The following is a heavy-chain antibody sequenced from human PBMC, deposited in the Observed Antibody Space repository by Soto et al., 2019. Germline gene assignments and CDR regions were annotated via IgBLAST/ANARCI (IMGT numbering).Heavy chain of an antibody. V-gene: IGHV3-43*02. J-gene: IGHJ4*02. D-gene: IGHD6-13*01. CDR3: AKGGGSSSWYYFDY. CDR1: GFTFDDYA. CDR2: ISGDGGST. Sequence: GGSLRLSCAASGFTFDDYAMHWVRQAPGKGLEWVSLISGDGGSTYYADSVKGRFTISRDNSKNSLYLQMNSLRTEDTASYYCAKGGGSSSWYYFDYWGQGTLVTVSS.